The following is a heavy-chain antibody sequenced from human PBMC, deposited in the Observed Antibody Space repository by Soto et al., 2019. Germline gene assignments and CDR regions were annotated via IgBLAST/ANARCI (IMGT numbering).Heavy chain of an antibody. CDR3: ARGPYSRGVGATNPSN. CDR2: ISSGST. V-gene: IGHV4-34*01. CDR1: GGSSSGWY. J-gene: IGHJ4*02. D-gene: IGHD1-26*01. Sequence: PWETLSLTCAVYGGSSSGWYWTWIRQSPVKGLEWIGEISSGSTNYNPSLKSRVTISADMSKNQFSLKLTSVTAADTAIYYCARGPYSRGVGATNPSNWGQGTQVTVSS.